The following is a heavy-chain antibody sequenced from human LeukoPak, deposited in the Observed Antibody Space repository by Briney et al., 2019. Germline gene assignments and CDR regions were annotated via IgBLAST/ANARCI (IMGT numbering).Heavy chain of an antibody. CDR1: GGSISSSSYY. CDR2: INHSGST. Sequence: SETLSLTCTVSGGSISSSSYYWGWIRQPPGKGLEWIGEINHSGSTNYNPSLKSRVTISVDTSKNQFSLKLSSVTAADTAVYYCARRRDHSRYCSSTSCGAGYNWFDPWGQGTLVTVSS. CDR3: ARRRDHSRYCSSTSCGAGYNWFDP. V-gene: IGHV4-39*07. J-gene: IGHJ5*02. D-gene: IGHD2-2*01.